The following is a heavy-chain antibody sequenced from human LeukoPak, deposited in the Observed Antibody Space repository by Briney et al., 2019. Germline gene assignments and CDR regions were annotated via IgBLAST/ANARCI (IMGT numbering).Heavy chain of an antibody. CDR2: ISGSGGST. CDR1: GFTFTSYA. Sequence: GGSLRLSCAASGFTFTSYAMSWVRQAPGKGLEWVSAISGSGGSTYYADSVKGRFTISRDNSKNTLYLQMNSLRVEDTAVYYCAKAYYYDNSGFPQNYFDYWGQGTLVTVSS. CDR3: AKAYYYDNSGFPQNYFDY. D-gene: IGHD3-22*01. V-gene: IGHV3-23*01. J-gene: IGHJ4*02.